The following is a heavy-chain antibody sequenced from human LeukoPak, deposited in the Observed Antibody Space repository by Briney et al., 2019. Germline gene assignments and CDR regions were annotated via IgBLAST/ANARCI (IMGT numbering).Heavy chain of an antibody. CDR2: IYYSGST. CDR1: GGSISSSSYY. Sequence: SETLSLTCTVSGGSISSSSYYWGWIRQPPGKGLEWIGSIYYSGSTYYNPSLTSRVTISVDTSKNQFSLKLSSVTAADTAVYYCARLWHSSSSLDYWGQGTLVTVSS. CDR3: ARLWHSSSSLDY. D-gene: IGHD6-6*01. J-gene: IGHJ4*02. V-gene: IGHV4-39*01.